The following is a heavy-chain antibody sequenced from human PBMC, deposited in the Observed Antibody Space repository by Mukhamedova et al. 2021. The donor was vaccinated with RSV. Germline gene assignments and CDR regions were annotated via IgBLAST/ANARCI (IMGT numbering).Heavy chain of an antibody. J-gene: IGHJ4*02. V-gene: IGHV3-30*07. D-gene: IGHD1-26*01. CDR3: ARDGVVGATLDY. Sequence: VKGRFTISRDNSKNTLYLQMNSPRAEDTAVYYCARDGVVGATLDYWGQGTLVTVSS.